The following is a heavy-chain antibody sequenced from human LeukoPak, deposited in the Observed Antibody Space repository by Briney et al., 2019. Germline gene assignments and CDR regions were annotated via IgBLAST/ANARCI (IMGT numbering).Heavy chain of an antibody. CDR2: IYNSGST. Sequence: SETLSLTCTVSGGSISSYYWNWIRQPPGKGLEWIGYIYNSGSTNYNPSLKSRVTISVDTSKNQFSLKLSSVTAADTAVYYCARGADSSGYYSIFYFDYWGQGTLVIVSS. V-gene: IGHV4-59*01. J-gene: IGHJ4*02. CDR1: GGSISSYY. D-gene: IGHD3-22*01. CDR3: ARGADSSGYYSIFYFDY.